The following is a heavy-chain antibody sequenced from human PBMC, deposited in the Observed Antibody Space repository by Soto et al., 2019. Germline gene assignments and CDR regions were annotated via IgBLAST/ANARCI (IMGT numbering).Heavy chain of an antibody. Sequence: ASVKVSCKASGYTFTSYGISWVRQAPGQGLEWMGWISAYNGNTNHAQKLQGRVTMTTDTSTSTAYMELRSLRSDDTAVYYCARDVKLRFLEWLPPAYYYYGMDVWGQGTTVTVSS. V-gene: IGHV1-18*01. J-gene: IGHJ6*02. D-gene: IGHD3-3*01. CDR3: ARDVKLRFLEWLPPAYYYYGMDV. CDR1: GYTFTSYG. CDR2: ISAYNGNT.